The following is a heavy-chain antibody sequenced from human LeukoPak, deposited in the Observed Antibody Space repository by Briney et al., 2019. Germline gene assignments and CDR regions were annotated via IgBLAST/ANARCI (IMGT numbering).Heavy chain of an antibody. CDR2: IYYSGST. D-gene: IGHD5-12*01. V-gene: IGHV4-59*08. Sequence: SETLSLTCTVSGGSISSYYWSWIRQPPGKGLEWIGYIYYSGSTNYNPSLTSRVTISVDTSKNQFSLKLSTVTAADTAVYYCARLDSGYDFKGNFDYWGQGTLVTVSS. J-gene: IGHJ4*02. CDR3: ARLDSGYDFKGNFDY. CDR1: GGSISSYY.